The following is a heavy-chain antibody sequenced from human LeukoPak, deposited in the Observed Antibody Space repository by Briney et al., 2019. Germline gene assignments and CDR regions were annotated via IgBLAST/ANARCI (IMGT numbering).Heavy chain of an antibody. CDR3: ARRVRGGYSYGDYYYCMDV. D-gene: IGHD5-18*01. CDR1: GGTFISYA. CDR2: IIPIFGTA. J-gene: IGHJ6*04. V-gene: IGHV1-69*01. Sequence: SVKVSCKASGGTFISYAISWVRQAPGQGLEWMGGIIPIFGTANYAQKFQGRVTITADESTSTAYMELSSLRSEDTAVYYCARRVRGGYSYGDYYYCMDVWGKGTTVTVSS.